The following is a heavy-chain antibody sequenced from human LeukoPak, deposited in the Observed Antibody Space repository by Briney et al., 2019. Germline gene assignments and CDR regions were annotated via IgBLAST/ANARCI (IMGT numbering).Heavy chain of an antibody. CDR3: ARFLARRDGYNYNFDY. CDR2: IYTSGST. J-gene: IGHJ4*02. D-gene: IGHD5-24*01. Sequence: SETLSLTCTVSGGSISSYYWSWIRQPAGKGLEWIGRIYTSGSTNYNPSLKSRVTISVDTSKNQFSLKLSSVTAADTAVYYCARFLARRDGYNYNFDYWGQGTLVTISS. CDR1: GGSISSYY. V-gene: IGHV4-4*07.